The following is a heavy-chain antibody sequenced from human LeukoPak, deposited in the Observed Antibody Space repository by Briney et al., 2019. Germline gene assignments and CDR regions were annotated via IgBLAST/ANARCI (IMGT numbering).Heavy chain of an antibody. D-gene: IGHD3-22*01. V-gene: IGHV4-59*01. CDR3: ARVNYDSSGYSYYFDY. J-gene: IGHJ4*02. Sequence: PSETLSLTCTVSGGSISSYYWSWIRQPPGKGLEWIGYIYYSGSTNYNPSLKSRVTISVDTSKNQFSLKLSSVTAADTAVYYCARVNYDSSGYSYYFDYWGQGTLVTVSS. CDR2: IYYSGST. CDR1: GGSISSYY.